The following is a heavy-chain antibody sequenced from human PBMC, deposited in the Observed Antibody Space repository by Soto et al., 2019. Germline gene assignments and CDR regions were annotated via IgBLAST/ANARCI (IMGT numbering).Heavy chain of an antibody. V-gene: IGHV5-10-1*01. CDR3: ARNPRVLRYFDWLKEFDP. Sequence: PGESLKISCKGSGYSFTSYWISWVRQMPGKGLEWMGRIDPSDSYTNYSPSFQGHVTISADKSISTAYLQWSSLKASDTAMYYCARNPRVLRYFDWLKEFDPWGQGTLVTVSS. CDR1: GYSFTSYW. J-gene: IGHJ5*02. D-gene: IGHD3-9*01. CDR2: IDPSDSYT.